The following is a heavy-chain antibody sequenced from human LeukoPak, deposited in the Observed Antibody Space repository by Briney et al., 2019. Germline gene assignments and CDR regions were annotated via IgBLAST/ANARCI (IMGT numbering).Heavy chain of an antibody. CDR2: ITGSGGST. J-gene: IGHJ3*02. CDR1: GLTFSSYG. Sequence: PGGSLRLSCAASGLTFSSYGMSWVRQAPGKGLEWVSTITGSGGSTYYADSVKGRFTISRDNSKNTLYLQMNSLRAEDTAVYYCAKDSIRYTAFDIWGQGTMVAVSS. D-gene: IGHD3-9*01. CDR3: AKDSIRYTAFDI. V-gene: IGHV3-23*01.